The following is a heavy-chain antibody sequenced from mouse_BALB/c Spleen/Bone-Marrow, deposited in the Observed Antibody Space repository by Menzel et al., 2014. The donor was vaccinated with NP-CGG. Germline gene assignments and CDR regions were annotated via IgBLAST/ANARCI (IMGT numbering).Heavy chain of an antibody. V-gene: IGHV1S22*01. D-gene: IGHD1-1*01. CDR2: IYPFSGSS. CDR1: GYTFTSYW. Sequence: LQQPGSELVRPGTSVKLSCKASGYTFTSYWMHWVKQRPGQGLEWIGNIYPFSGSSNYDEKFKSKATLTVDTSSSTAYMQPSSLTSEDSAVYYCTRSPITTVVAETMDCWGQGTSVTVSS. CDR3: TRSPITTVVAETMDC. J-gene: IGHJ4*01.